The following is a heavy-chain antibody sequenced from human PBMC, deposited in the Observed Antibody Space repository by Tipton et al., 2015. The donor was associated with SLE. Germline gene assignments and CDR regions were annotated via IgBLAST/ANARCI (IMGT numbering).Heavy chain of an antibody. Sequence: TLSLTCTVSGVSVGSGSYYWSWIRQSAGRCLEWIGRIYSSGYTTYNPSLKSRATISVDTSKNQFSLKLNSVTAGDTAVYYCARQGTTRSPFDYWGQGSLVTVSS. V-gene: IGHV4-61*02. CDR3: ARQGTTRSPFDY. D-gene: IGHD1-14*01. J-gene: IGHJ4*02. CDR1: GVSVGSGSYY. CDR2: IYSSGYT.